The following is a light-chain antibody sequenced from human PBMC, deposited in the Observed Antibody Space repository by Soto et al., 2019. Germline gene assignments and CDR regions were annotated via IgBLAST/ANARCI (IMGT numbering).Light chain of an antibody. CDR3: QTWGTGIHWV. J-gene: IGLJ3*02. CDR2: LNSDGSH. V-gene: IGLV4-69*01. Sequence: QPVLTQSPSASASLGASVKLTCTLSSGHSNYAVAWHQQQPEKGPRYLMKLNSDGSHSKGDGIPDRFSGSSSGAERYLTISSLQSEDEADYYCQTWGTGIHWVFGGGIKLTVL. CDR1: SGHSNYA.